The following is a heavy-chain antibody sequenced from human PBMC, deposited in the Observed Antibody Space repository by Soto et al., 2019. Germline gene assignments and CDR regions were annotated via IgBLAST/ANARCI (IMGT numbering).Heavy chain of an antibody. CDR1: GGSINSGDYY. Sequence: SETVSLTCTVSGGSINSGDYYWTWFLQPPGNGLEWIGNIFHSGSTYYTPSLQSRVTISLDTSKNHFSLKLSSVTPADTAVYYCARDRYYGSGTYYNFYSGMDVWGQGTTVTVSS. D-gene: IGHD3-10*01. CDR3: ARDRYYGSGTYYNFYSGMDV. CDR2: IFHSGST. J-gene: IGHJ6*02. V-gene: IGHV4-30-4*01.